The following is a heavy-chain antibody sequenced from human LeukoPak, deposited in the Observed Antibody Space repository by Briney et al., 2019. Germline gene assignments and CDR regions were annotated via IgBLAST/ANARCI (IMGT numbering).Heavy chain of an antibody. V-gene: IGHV3-13*01. D-gene: IGHD4/OR15-4a*01. CDR3: ARGRLNYYYMDV. Sequence: GGSLRLSCAASGFTFSSYDMHWVRQATGKGLEWVSAIGTAGDTYYPGSVKGRFTISRENAKNSLYLQMNSLRAGDTAVYYCARGRLNYYYMDVWGIGTTVTISS. CDR2: IGTAGDT. J-gene: IGHJ6*03. CDR1: GFTFSSYD.